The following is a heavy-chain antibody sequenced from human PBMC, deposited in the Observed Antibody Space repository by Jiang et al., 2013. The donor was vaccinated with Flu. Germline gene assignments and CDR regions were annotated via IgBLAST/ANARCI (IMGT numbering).Heavy chain of an antibody. CDR1: GFTFSSYS. J-gene: IGHJ4*02. V-gene: IGHV3-48*02. Sequence: VQLLESGGGLVQPGGSLRLSCAASGFTFSSYSMNWVRQAPGKGLEWVSYISSSSSTIYYADSVKGRFTISRDNAKNSLYLQMNSLRDEDTAVYYCARDRESEMATMETVDYWGQGTLVTVSS. CDR2: ISSSSSTI. D-gene: IGHD5-24*01. CDR3: ARDRESEMATMETVDY.